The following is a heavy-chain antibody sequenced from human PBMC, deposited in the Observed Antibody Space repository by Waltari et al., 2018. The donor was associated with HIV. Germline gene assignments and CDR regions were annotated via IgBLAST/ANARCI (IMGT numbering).Heavy chain of an antibody. CDR3: ARGYDSSATYPDY. Sequence: EVQLVESGGGLVKPGGSLRLSCAASGFTFSSYSMNWARQAPGKGLGWVSVIGSSPRHIFYADSVKGRFTISRDNAKNSLYLQMNSLRAEDTAVYYCARGYDSSATYPDYWGQGTLVTVSS. CDR2: IGSSPRHI. J-gene: IGHJ4*02. CDR1: GFTFSSYS. V-gene: IGHV3-21*01. D-gene: IGHD3-22*01.